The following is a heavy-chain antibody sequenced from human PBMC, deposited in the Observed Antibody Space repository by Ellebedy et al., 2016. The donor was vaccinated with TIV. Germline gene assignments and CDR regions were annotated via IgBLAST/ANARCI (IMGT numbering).Heavy chain of an antibody. Sequence: GESLKISCRGSGYSFTSHWIGWVRQMPGRGLEWMGIIYPGDSDTRYSPSFQGQVTISADKSISTAYLQWSSLKASDTAMYYCARSGGGEPTTGELDYWGQGTLVTVSS. J-gene: IGHJ4*02. V-gene: IGHV5-51*01. CDR1: GYSFTSHW. CDR2: IYPGDSDT. D-gene: IGHD3-16*01. CDR3: ARSGGGEPTTGELDY.